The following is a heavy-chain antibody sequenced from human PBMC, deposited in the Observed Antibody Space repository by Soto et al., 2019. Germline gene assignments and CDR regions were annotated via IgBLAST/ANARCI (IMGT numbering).Heavy chain of an antibody. D-gene: IGHD3-3*01. V-gene: IGHV1-18*01. CDR1: GYTFTSYG. CDR2: ISAYNGNT. Sequence: ASVKVSCKASGYTFTSYGISWVRQAPGQGLEWMGWISAYNGNTNYAQKLQGRVTMTTDTSTSTAYMELRSLRSDDTAVYYCARANYDFSSGYYLHWYYYHYMDVWGKGTTVTVSS. J-gene: IGHJ6*03. CDR3: ARANYDFSSGYYLHWYYYHYMDV.